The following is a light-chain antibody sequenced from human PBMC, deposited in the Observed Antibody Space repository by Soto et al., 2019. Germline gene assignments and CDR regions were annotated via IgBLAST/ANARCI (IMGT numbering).Light chain of an antibody. CDR1: QGIDTY. Sequence: DIQMTQSPSSLSAAVGDRVTITCRASQGIDTYLAWHQQKPGKVPKLLIYAASTLQSGVPSRFSGSGSGTDFTLTISSLQPEDVATYYCQKYTRAPFTFGPGTKVDIK. J-gene: IGKJ3*01. CDR2: AAS. CDR3: QKYTRAPFT. V-gene: IGKV1-27*01.